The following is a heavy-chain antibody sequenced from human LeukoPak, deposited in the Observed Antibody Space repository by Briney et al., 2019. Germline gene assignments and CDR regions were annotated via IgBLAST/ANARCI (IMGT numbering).Heavy chain of an antibody. CDR1: GGSISSSSYY. V-gene: IGHV4-39*01. D-gene: IGHD5-24*01. Sequence: SETLSLTCTVSGGSISSSSYYWGWIRPPPGKGLEWIGSIYYSGSTYYNPSLKSRVTISVDTSKNQFSLKLSSVTAADTAVYYCARHVIRGGYYFDYWGQGTLVTVSS. J-gene: IGHJ4*02. CDR3: ARHVIRGGYYFDY. CDR2: IYYSGST.